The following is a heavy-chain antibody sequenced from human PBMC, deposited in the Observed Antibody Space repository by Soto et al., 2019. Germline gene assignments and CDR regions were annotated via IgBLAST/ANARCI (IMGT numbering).Heavy chain of an antibody. CDR2: IYYSGST. J-gene: IGHJ5*02. D-gene: IGHD3-22*01. CDR1: GGSISSGGYY. CDR3: ARTQTAYYYDSSGYYP. Sequence: SETLSLTCPFSGGSISSGGYYWNWIRQHPGKGLEWIGYIYYSGSTYYNPSLKSRVTISVDTSKNQFSLKLSSVTAADTAVYYCARTQTAYYYDSSGYYPWGQGTLVTVSS. V-gene: IGHV4-31*03.